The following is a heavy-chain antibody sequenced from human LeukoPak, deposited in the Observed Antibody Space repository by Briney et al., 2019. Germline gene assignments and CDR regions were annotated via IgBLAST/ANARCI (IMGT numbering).Heavy chain of an antibody. CDR1: GGTFSSYA. Sequence: SVRVSCKASGGTFSSYAISWVRQAPGQGLEWMGRIIPILGIANYAQKFQGRVTITADKSTSTAYMELSSLRSEDTAVYYCANRNGYYYGMDVWGQGTTVTVSS. V-gene: IGHV1-69*04. CDR2: IIPILGIA. J-gene: IGHJ6*02. CDR3: ANRNGYYYGMDV. D-gene: IGHD1-1*01.